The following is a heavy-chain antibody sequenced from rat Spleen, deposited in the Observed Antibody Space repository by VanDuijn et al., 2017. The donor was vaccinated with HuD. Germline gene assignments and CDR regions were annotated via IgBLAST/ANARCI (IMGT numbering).Heavy chain of an antibody. Sequence: QVQLKESGPGLVQPSETLSLTCTVSGLSLTTHSVSWIRQPSGKGPEWMGKMWYDGDTVYNSALKSRLTISRDTSKNQVFLKMNSLQTDDTGTYYCTRSDYYYDGTYYNYVMDAWGQGASVTVSS. CDR3: TRSDYYYDGTYYNYVMDA. CDR1: GLSLTTHS. D-gene: IGHD1-12*02. V-gene: IGHV2-63*01. J-gene: IGHJ4*01. CDR2: MWYDGDT.